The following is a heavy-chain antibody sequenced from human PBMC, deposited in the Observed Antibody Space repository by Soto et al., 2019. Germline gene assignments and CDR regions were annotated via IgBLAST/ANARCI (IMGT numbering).Heavy chain of an antibody. D-gene: IGHD1-26*01. Sequence: SETLSLTCTVSGAPVSSETHFWTWIRQPPGKGLEWIGYMYYSGITNSNPALKSRVTLSVDRSRNQFSLSLNSVTAADTAVYYCAREDMSGTYYFDYWGPGIQVTVSS. J-gene: IGHJ4*02. V-gene: IGHV4-61*01. CDR2: MYYSGIT. CDR1: GAPVSSETHF. CDR3: AREDMSGTYYFDY.